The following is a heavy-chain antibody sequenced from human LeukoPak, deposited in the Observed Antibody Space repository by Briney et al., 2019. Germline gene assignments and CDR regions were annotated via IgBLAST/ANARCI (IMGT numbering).Heavy chain of an antibody. J-gene: IGHJ4*02. CDR2: ISGSGGST. V-gene: IGHV3-23*01. D-gene: IGHD3-9*01. CDR1: GFTFSSYA. CDR3: TAEEYYDILTGYYNTFDY. Sequence: PGGSLRLSCAASGFTFSSYAMSWVRQAPGKGLEWVSAISGSGGSTYYADSVKGRFTISRDNSKNTLYLQMNSLKTEDTAVYYCTAEEYYDILTGYYNTFDYWGQGTLVTVSS.